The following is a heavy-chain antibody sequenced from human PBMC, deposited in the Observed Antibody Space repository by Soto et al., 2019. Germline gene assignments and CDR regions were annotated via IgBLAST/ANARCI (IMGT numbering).Heavy chain of an antibody. Sequence: GGSLRLSCTVSGFTFSGHAMHWVRQAPGKGLEWVTQIWYDGSNKYYAESVKGRFTISRDNSKNTLYLQMNSLRVEDTAVYYCARDGQGLAPYALDAWGQGTSVTVSS. CDR3: ARDGQGLAPYALDA. D-gene: IGHD6-19*01. CDR2: IWYDGSNK. V-gene: IGHV3-33*01. J-gene: IGHJ6*02. CDR1: GFTFSGHA.